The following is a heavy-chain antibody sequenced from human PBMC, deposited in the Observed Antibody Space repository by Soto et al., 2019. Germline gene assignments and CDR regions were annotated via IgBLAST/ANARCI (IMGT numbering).Heavy chain of an antibody. D-gene: IGHD1-26*01. V-gene: IGHV1-69*12. Sequence: QVQLVQSGAEVKKPGCSVTVSCKDSGGTFSSYAISWVRQAPGQGLEWMGGIIPIFGTANYAQKFQGRVTITADESTSTAYMELSSLRSEDTAVYYCARDPSGSYYNYYYGMDVWGQGTTVTVSS. CDR3: ARDPSGSYYNYYYGMDV. J-gene: IGHJ6*02. CDR1: GGTFSSYA. CDR2: IIPIFGTA.